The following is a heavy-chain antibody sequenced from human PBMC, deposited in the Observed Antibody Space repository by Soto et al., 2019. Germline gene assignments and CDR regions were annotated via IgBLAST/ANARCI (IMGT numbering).Heavy chain of an antibody. Sequence: ASVKVSCKASGYSFSTYAISWVRQAPGQGLEWLGRISTYNGNTNYGHILQGRVALTTDTSTNTAFMELRGLGSDDTAVYYCARTIAVAGIGYYFDYWGQGTLVTVSS. CDR2: ISTYNGNT. D-gene: IGHD6-19*01. CDR1: GYSFSTYA. V-gene: IGHV1-18*04. J-gene: IGHJ4*02. CDR3: ARTIAVAGIGYYFDY.